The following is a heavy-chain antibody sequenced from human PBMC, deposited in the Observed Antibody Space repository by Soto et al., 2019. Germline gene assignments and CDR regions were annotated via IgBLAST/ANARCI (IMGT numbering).Heavy chain of an antibody. CDR1: GFTFRNYA. D-gene: IGHD2-15*01. Sequence: QVQLVESGGGVVQPGGSLRLSCAASGFTFRNYAMHWVRQAPGKGLECLAVIAYDGSNAFYRDSVKGRFTISRDNSKNTLYLHMNRLRSEDTGGYYCARGDREDILVVVGARPGEYGIDIWGQGTTVTVSS. V-gene: IGHV3-30-3*01. CDR2: IAYDGSNA. J-gene: IGHJ6*02. CDR3: ARGDREDILVVVGARPGEYGIDI.